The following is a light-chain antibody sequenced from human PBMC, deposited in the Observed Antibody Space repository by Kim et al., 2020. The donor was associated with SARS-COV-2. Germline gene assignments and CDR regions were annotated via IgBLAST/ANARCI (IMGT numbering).Light chain of an antibody. V-gene: IGLV2-14*01. Sequence: QSALTQPASVSGSPGQSITISCTGTSSDVGGYNYVSWYQQHPGKAPKLMIYDVSKRPSGVSNRFSGSKSGNTASLTISGLQAEDESDYYCSSYTRSSIPYVFGTGTKV. J-gene: IGLJ1*01. CDR3: SSYTRSSIPYV. CDR1: SSDVGGYNY. CDR2: DVS.